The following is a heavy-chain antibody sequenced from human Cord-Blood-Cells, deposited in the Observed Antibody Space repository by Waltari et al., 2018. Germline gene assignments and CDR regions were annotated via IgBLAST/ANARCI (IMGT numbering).Heavy chain of an antibody. Sequence: QVQLVQSGAEVKKPGASVKVSCKASGYTFTGYYMHWVRQAPGQGLEWMGWIDPNRGGTNYAQKFQGRVTMTRDTSINTAYMELSRLRSDDTAVYYCARSGDDACDIWGQGTSVTVSS. CDR3: ARSGDDACDI. D-gene: IGHD7-27*01. CDR1: GYTFTGYY. V-gene: IGHV1-2*02. J-gene: IGHJ3*02. CDR2: IDPNRGGT.